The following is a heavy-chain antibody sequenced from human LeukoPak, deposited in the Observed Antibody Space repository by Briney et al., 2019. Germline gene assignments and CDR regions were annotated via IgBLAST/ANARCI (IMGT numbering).Heavy chain of an antibody. CDR3: ARVFAYGDYVAHFDY. J-gene: IGHJ4*02. Sequence: GGSLRLSCAASGFTFSSYWMSWVRQAPGKGLEWVANIKQDGSEKYYVDSVKGRFTISRDNAKNSLYLQMNSLRAEDTAVYYCARVFAYGDYVAHFDYWGQGTLVTVSS. V-gene: IGHV3-7*01. D-gene: IGHD4-17*01. CDR2: IKQDGSEK. CDR1: GFTFSSYW.